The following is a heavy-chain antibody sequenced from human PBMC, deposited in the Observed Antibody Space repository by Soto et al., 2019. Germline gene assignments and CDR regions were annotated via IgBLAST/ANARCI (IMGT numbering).Heavy chain of an antibody. CDR1: GGTFSNYA. V-gene: IGHV1-69*15. CDR3: ATDNNSWYDSPRPWYLYGMDV. CDR2: IIPIFGTT. J-gene: IGHJ6*02. D-gene: IGHD6-13*01. Sequence: QVQVVQSGAEVKKPGSSVKVSCKASGGTFSNYAITWVRQAPGQGLEWMGRIIPIFGTTNYAQMFQGRVTITADESTSTAYMELSSLRSEDTAVYYCATDNNSWYDSPRPWYLYGMDVWGQGTTVTVSS.